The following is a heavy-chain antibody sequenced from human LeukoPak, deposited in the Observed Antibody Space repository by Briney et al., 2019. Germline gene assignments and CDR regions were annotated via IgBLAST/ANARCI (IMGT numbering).Heavy chain of an antibody. V-gene: IGHV3-23*01. CDR3: AKSIVVVPAATDY. D-gene: IGHD2-2*01. CDR1: GFTFSSYA. Sequence: GGSLRLSCAASGFTFSSYAMSWVRQAPGKGLEWVSAISGSGGSTYYADSVKGRFTISRDNSKNTLYLQMNSVRAEDTAVYYCAKSIVVVPAATDYWGQGTLVTVSS. J-gene: IGHJ4*02. CDR2: ISGSGGST.